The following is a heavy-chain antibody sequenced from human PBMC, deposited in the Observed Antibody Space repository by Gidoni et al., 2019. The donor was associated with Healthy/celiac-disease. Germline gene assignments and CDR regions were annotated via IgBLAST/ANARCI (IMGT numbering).Heavy chain of an antibody. CDR1: GFPFSSYA. Sequence: VQLVESGGGLVQSGGSLRPSCVASGFPFSSYAMSWVREAPGKGLEWFSGISGSGGRTYYADSVKGRFTISRDNSKNTLYLQMNSLRAEDTAVYYCAKLGGLTVVPFPSDYWGQGTLVTVSS. V-gene: IGHV3-23*04. J-gene: IGHJ4*02. D-gene: IGHD2-15*01. CDR3: AKLGGLTVVPFPSDY. CDR2: ISGSGGRT.